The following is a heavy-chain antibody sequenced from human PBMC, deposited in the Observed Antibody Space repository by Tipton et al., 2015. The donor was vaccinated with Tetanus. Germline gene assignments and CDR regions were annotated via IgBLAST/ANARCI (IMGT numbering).Heavy chain of an antibody. CDR3: ARCPYGGVSGTLYY. D-gene: IGHD4-23*01. J-gene: IGHJ4*02. CDR2: IDYSGST. Sequence: TLSLTCTVSGGSISSGDYYWSWIRQPPGKGLEWIGYIDYSGSTNYNPSLKSRVTISIDTSKKQFSLNLSSVTAADTAVYFCARCPYGGVSGTLYYWGQGILVTVS. V-gene: IGHV4-61*08. CDR1: GGSISSGDYY.